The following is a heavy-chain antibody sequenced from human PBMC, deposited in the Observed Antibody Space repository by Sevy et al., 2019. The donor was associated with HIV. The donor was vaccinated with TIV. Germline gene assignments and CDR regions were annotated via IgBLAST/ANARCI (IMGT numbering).Heavy chain of an antibody. D-gene: IGHD4-17*01. Sequence: SENLSLTCSVSSGSISSSSYYWGWIRQPPGKGLEWIGTIYYSGSTYYSPSLKSRVSLSVDTSKNQFSLKLISVTAADTAVYYCARVVYGDYVNYFDPWGQGTLVSVSS. J-gene: IGHJ5*02. CDR3: ARVVYGDYVNYFDP. CDR1: SGSISSSSYY. V-gene: IGHV4-39*01. CDR2: IYYSGST.